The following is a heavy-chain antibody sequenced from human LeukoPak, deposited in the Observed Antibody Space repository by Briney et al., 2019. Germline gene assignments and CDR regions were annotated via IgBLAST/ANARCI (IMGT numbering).Heavy chain of an antibody. J-gene: IGHJ6*02. Sequence: GGSLRLSCAASGFTFSSYVMNWVRQAPGKGLEWVAVIWYDGSNKYYADSVKGRFTISRDNSKNTLYLQMNSLRAEDTAVYYCARDGPREVTDIYYYYGMDVWGQGTTVTVSS. CDR2: IWYDGSNK. CDR1: GFTFSSYV. D-gene: IGHD2-21*02. V-gene: IGHV3-33*08. CDR3: ARDGPREVTDIYYYYGMDV.